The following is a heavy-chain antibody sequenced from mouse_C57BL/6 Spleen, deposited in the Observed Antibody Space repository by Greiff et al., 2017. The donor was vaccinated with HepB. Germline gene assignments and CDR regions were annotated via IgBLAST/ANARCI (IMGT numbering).Heavy chain of an antibody. D-gene: IGHD3-2*02. CDR3: ARDPDSSGFYYAMDY. CDR1: GFTFSSYA. CDR2: ISDGGSYT. J-gene: IGHJ4*01. V-gene: IGHV5-4*01. Sequence: EVHLVESGGGLVKPGGSLKLSCAASGFTFSSYAMSWVRQTPEKRLEWVATISDGGSYTYYPDNVKGRFTISRDNAKNNLYLQMSHLKSEDTAMYYCARDPDSSGFYYAMDYWGQGTSVTVSS.